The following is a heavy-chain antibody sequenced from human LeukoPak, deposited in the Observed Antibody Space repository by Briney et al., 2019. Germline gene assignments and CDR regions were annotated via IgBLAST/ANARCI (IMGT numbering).Heavy chain of an antibody. J-gene: IGHJ4*02. CDR3: ARHSLLAATPPFDY. V-gene: IGHV4-4*07. CDR1: GGSISFYF. D-gene: IGHD6-25*01. Sequence: SETLSLTCTVSGGSISFYFWRWLRQPARKGLDWIGRVYTSGSTNYNPSLKSRVILSGDTSKNQFSLKLSSVTAADTAVYYCARHSLLAATPPFDYWGQGTLVSVSS. CDR2: VYTSGST.